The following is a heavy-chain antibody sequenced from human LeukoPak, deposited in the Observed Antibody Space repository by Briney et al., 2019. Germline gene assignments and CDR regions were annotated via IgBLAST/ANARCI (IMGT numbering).Heavy chain of an antibody. V-gene: IGHV4-59*01. CDR2: IYYSGST. J-gene: IGHJ4*02. CDR1: GGSISSYY. D-gene: IGHD7-27*01. Sequence: SETLSLTCTVSGGSISSYYWSWIRQPPGKGLEWIGNIYYSGSTNYNPSLKSRVTISVDTSKNQFSLKLSSVTAADTAVYYCAREETGDGVDYWGQGTLVTVSS. CDR3: AREETGDGVDY.